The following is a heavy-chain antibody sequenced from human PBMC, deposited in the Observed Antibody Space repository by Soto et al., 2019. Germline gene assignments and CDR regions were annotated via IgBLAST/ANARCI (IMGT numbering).Heavy chain of an antibody. D-gene: IGHD6-19*01. J-gene: IGHJ6*02. Sequence: AXESLILSCAASGFTFSSYGMHGVRQAAGKGLEWVAVISYDGSNKYYADSVKGRFTISRDNSKNTLYLQMNSLRAEDTAVYYCAKGGSEQWLGYYYHYGMDVWGQGTTVTVSS. CDR2: ISYDGSNK. CDR3: AKGGSEQWLGYYYHYGMDV. CDR1: GFTFSSYG. V-gene: IGHV3-30*18.